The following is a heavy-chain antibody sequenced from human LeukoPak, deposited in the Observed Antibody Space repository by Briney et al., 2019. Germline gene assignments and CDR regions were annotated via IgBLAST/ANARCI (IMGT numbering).Heavy chain of an antibody. V-gene: IGHV3-30*02. CDR1: GFTFSSYG. D-gene: IGHD3-10*01. CDR3: AKAPVWFGELLSFSWFDP. CDR2: IRYDGSNK. J-gene: IGHJ5*02. Sequence: PGGSLRLSCAASGFTFSSYGMHWVRQAPGKGLEWVAFIRYDGSNKYYADSVKGRFTISRDNSKNTLYLQMNSLRAEDTAVYYCAKAPVWFGELLSFSWFDPWGQGTLVTVSP.